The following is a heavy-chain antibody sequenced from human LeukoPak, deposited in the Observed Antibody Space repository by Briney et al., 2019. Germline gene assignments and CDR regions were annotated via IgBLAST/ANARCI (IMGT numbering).Heavy chain of an antibody. Sequence: SETLSLTCSVSGGSSSIYYWSWIRQPPGKGLEWIGHIYYSGSTEYNPSLRSRVTISLDWSKTQFSLNLRSVTAADTAVYYCARRIAPSSSGLDPWGRGTLVTVAS. CDR2: IYYSGST. V-gene: IGHV4-59*08. CDR1: GGSSSIYY. J-gene: IGHJ5*02. D-gene: IGHD5-12*01. CDR3: ARRIAPSSSGLDP.